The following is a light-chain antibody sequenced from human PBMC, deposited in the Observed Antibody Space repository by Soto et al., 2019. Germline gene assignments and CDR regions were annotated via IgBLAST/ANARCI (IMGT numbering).Light chain of an antibody. V-gene: IGKV1-5*01. CDR1: QSIDNF. Sequence: DIQMTQSPSSLSASVGDRVTITCRPSQSIDNFLNWYQQKPGKAPNLLIYDASSLQSGVPSRFSGSGSGTQFTLTISSLQPDDFATYFCQQYNSYSITFGQGTRLEIK. CDR3: QQYNSYSIT. J-gene: IGKJ5*01. CDR2: DAS.